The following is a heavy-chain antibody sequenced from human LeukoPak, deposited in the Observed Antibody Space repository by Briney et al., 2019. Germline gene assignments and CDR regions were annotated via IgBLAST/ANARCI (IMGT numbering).Heavy chain of an antibody. CDR2: ISWNSDSI. Sequence: GGSLRLSCAASGFTFDDYAMHWVRQPPGKGLEWVSGISWNSDSIGYADSVKGRFTISRDNAKNSLYLQMNSLRTEDTPLYYCAKDPSGRGSLPQDYWGQGTLVTVSS. CDR3: AKDPSGRGSLPQDY. CDR1: GFTFDDYA. J-gene: IGHJ4*02. V-gene: IGHV3-9*01. D-gene: IGHD3-10*01.